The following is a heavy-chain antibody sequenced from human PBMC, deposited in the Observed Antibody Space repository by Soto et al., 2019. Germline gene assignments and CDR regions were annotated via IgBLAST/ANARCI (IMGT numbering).Heavy chain of an antibody. D-gene: IGHD3-22*01. CDR1: GGTFSSYT. CDR2: IIPILGIA. J-gene: IGHJ3*02. Sequence: GASVKVSCKASGGTFSSYTISWVRQAPGQGLEWMGRIIPILGIANYAQKFQGRVTITADKSTSTAYMELSSLRSEDTAVYYCARVGSGYRAPPGEGRAFDIWGQGTMVTVSS. V-gene: IGHV1-69*02. CDR3: ARVGSGYRAPPGEGRAFDI.